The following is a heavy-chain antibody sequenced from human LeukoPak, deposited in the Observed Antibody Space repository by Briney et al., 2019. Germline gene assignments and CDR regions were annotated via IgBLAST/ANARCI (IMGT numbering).Heavy chain of an antibody. D-gene: IGHD3-22*01. Sequence: GGSLRLSCAASGFTFSDYYMSWIRQAPGKGLEWVSYISSSGSTIYYADSVKGRFTISRDNAKNSLYLQMNSLRAEDTAVYYCARLLRDDSRTLPAFDYWGQGSLVTVPS. CDR1: GFTFSDYY. J-gene: IGHJ4*02. CDR3: ARLLRDDSRTLPAFDY. CDR2: ISSSGSTI. V-gene: IGHV3-11*01.